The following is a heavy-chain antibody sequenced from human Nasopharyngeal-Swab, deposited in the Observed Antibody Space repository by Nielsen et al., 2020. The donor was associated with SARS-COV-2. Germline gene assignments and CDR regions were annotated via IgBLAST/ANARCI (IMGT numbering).Heavy chain of an antibody. CDR3: ARGKDPGYFDY. Sequence: VRRAPGKGLEWVAVIWYDGSNKYYADSVKGRFTISRDNSKNTLYLQMNSLRAEDTAVYYCARGKDPGYFDYWGQGTLVTVSS. V-gene: IGHV3-33*01. J-gene: IGHJ4*02. CDR2: IWYDGSNK.